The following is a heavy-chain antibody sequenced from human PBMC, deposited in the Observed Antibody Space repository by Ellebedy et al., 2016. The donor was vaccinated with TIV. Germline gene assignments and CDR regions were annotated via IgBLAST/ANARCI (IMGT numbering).Heavy chain of an antibody. Sequence: GESLKISXAASGFTFSSHAMSWVRQAPGIGLECVSAISASGGSTYYADSVKGRFTISRDNSKDTLYLQMNSLRAEDTAVYYCAKDLGDSARQTIDYWGQGALVTVSA. J-gene: IGHJ4*02. V-gene: IGHV3-23*01. CDR3: AKDLGDSARQTIDY. D-gene: IGHD2-21*01. CDR1: GFTFSSHA. CDR2: ISASGGST.